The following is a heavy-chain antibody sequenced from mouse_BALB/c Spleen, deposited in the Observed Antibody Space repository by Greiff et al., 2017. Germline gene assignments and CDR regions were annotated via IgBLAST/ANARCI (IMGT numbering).Heavy chain of an antibody. V-gene: IGHV5-6-5*01. CDR1: GFTFSSYA. Sequence: EVKLVESGGGLVKPGGSLKLSCAASGFTFSSYAMSWVRQTPEKRLEWVASISSGGSTYYPDSVKGRFTISRDNARNILYLQMSSLRSEDTAMYYCARGGSTMIDYWGQGTTLTVSS. CDR2: ISSGGST. J-gene: IGHJ2*01. D-gene: IGHD2-4*01. CDR3: ARGGSTMIDY.